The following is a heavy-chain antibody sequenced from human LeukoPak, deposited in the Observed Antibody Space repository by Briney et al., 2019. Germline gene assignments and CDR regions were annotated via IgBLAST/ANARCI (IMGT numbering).Heavy chain of an antibody. D-gene: IGHD3-22*01. CDR3: ARVRTGLDYYDSSGPFDY. V-gene: IGHV1-69*06. CDR2: IIPIFGTA. Sequence: GASVKVSCKASGGTFSSYAISWVRQAPGQGLEWMGGIIPIFGTANYAQKFQGRVTITADKSTSTAYMELSSLGSEDMAVYYCARVRTGLDYYDSSGPFDYWGQGTLVTVSS. CDR1: GGTFSSYA. J-gene: IGHJ4*02.